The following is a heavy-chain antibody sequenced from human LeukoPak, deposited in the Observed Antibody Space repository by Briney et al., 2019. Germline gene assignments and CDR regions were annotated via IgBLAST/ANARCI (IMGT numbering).Heavy chain of an antibody. J-gene: IGHJ4*02. CDR1: GYTFTGYY. V-gene: IGHV1-18*04. CDR3: AREPPIGVVIITPGWPSFDY. CDR2: INPYSGDT. D-gene: IGHD3-3*01. Sequence: ASVKVSCKASGYTFTGYYLHWVRQAPGQGLEWMGWINPYSGDTNYAQKLQGRVTMTTDTSTSTAYMELRSLRSDDTAVYYCAREPPIGVVIITPGWPSFDYWGQGTLVTVSS.